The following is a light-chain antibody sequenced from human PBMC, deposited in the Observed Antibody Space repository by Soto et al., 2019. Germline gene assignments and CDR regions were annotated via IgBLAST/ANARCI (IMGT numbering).Light chain of an antibody. CDR3: MQGIHWPPT. V-gene: IGKV2-30*01. CDR2: EVS. CDR1: ETLVYSDGNTY. J-gene: IGKJ3*01. Sequence: DVVMTQSPLSLSVTLGQSASISCRSSETLVYSDGNTYLTWFHQRPGQSPRRLIFEVSKRDSGVPDRLSGGGSDTDFTLKITRVEPDDVGVYFCMQGIHWPPTFGPGTKLDIK.